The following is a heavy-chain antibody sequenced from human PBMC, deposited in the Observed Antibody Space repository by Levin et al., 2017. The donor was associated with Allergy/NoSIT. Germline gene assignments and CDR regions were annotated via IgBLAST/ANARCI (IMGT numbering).Heavy chain of an antibody. CDR3: ARGGIGDRLAD. V-gene: IGHV4-34*01. CDR1: GGSFSGYY. D-gene: IGHD6-6*01. CDR2: INHSGGT. J-gene: IGHJ4*02. Sequence: SETLSLTCAVYGGSFSGYYWTWIRQPPGPGLEWIWEINHSGGTNYNPSLKSRVTISVDTSKNQFSLRLSSVTGADTGVYCCARGGIGDRLADWGQGTLVTVSS.